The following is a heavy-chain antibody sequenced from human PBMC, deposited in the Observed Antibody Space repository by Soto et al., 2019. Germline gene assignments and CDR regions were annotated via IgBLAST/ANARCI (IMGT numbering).Heavy chain of an antibody. CDR3: ARDHSGSYHYYYGMDV. V-gene: IGHV3-11*06. Sequence: QVQLVESGGGLVKPGGSLRLSCAASGFTFSDYYMSWIRQAPGKGLEWVSYISSSSSYTNYADSVKGRFTISRDNAKNSLYLQMNSLRAEDTAVYYCARDHSGSYHYYYGMDVWGQGTTVTVSS. D-gene: IGHD1-26*01. CDR1: GFTFSDYY. J-gene: IGHJ6*02. CDR2: ISSSSSYT.